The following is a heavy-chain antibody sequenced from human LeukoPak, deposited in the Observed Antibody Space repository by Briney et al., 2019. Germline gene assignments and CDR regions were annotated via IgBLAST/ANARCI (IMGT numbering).Heavy chain of an antibody. CDR3: ARDRHHCSSTSCLYCSGGSCYSDAFDI. D-gene: IGHD2-15*01. CDR1: GFTFSSYS. CDR2: ISSSSSYI. Sequence: GGSLRLSCAASGFTFSSYSMNWVRQAPGKGLEWVSSISSSSSYIYYPDSVKGRFTISRDNAKNSLYLQMNSLRAEDTAVYYCARDRHHCSSTSCLYCSGGSCYSDAFDIWGQGTMVTVSS. V-gene: IGHV3-21*01. J-gene: IGHJ3*02.